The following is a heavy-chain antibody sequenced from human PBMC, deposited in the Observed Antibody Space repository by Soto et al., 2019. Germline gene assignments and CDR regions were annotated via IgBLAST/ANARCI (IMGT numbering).Heavy chain of an antibody. CDR1: GFSLSTSGVG. J-gene: IGHJ6*02. V-gene: IGHV2-5*02. CDR2: VYWDDDK. CDR3: SHKVPEGYGMDV. Sequence: QITLKESGPTLVKPTQTLTLTCTFSGFSLSTSGVGVGWIRQPPGKALEWLALVYWDDDKRYSPSLKSRLTITKDTSKNQVVLTMTNMDPVDTATYYCSHKVPEGYGMDVWGQGTTVTVSS.